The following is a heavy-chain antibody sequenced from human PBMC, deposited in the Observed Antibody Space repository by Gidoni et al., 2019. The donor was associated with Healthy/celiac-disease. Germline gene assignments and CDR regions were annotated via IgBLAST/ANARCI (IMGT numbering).Heavy chain of an antibody. Sequence: QVQLQESGPGLVKPSETLSLPCTVSGGSIRRYYWSWIRQPPGKGLEWIGYIYYSGSTNYNPSLKSRVTISVDTSKNQFSLKLSSVTAADTAVYYCARLYRYCSGGSCRYDTEFDYWGQGTLVTVSS. CDR2: IYYSGST. CDR3: ARLYRYCSGGSCRYDTEFDY. J-gene: IGHJ4*02. D-gene: IGHD2-15*01. V-gene: IGHV4-59*08. CDR1: GGSIRRYY.